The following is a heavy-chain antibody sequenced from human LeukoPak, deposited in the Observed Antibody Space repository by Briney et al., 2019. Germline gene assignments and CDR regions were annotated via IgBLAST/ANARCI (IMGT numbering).Heavy chain of an antibody. CDR1: GGSISSYY. D-gene: IGHD3-3*01. CDR2: IYYSGST. V-gene: IGHV4-59*01. Sequence: SETLSLTCTVSGGSISSYYWSWIRQPPGKGLEWIGYIYYSGSTNYNPSLKSRVTISVDTSKNQFSLKLSSVTAADTAVYYCARVRTITIFGVVITYYFDYWGQGTLVTVSS. CDR3: ARVRTITIFGVVITYYFDY. J-gene: IGHJ4*02.